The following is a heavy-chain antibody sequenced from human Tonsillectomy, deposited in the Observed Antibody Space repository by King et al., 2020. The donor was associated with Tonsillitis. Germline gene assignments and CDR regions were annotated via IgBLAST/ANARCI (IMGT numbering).Heavy chain of an antibody. J-gene: IGHJ6*02. CDR1: GFSFSTYG. D-gene: IGHD3-10*01. CDR3: AKRVGGYYGSGSRPDNYYYYGMDV. CDR2: ISYDGSNK. Sequence: QLVQSGGGVVQPGRSLRLSCAASGFSFSTYGMHWVRQAPGKGLEWVALISYDGSNKYYADSVKGRFTISRDNSKNTLYLQMNSLRPEDTAVYYCAKRVGGYYGSGSRPDNYYYYGMDVWGQGTTVTVSS. V-gene: IGHV3-30*18.